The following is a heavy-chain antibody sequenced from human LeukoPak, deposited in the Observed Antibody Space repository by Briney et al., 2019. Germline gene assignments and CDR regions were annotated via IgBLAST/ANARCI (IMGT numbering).Heavy chain of an antibody. D-gene: IGHD3-10*01. CDR2: IKSKTDGGTT. V-gene: IGHV3-15*01. CDR3: TTAYYYGSGSYYTYYLDY. CDR1: GFTFSNAW. J-gene: IGHJ4*02. Sequence: GGSLRLSCAASGFTFSNAWMSWVRQAPGKGLGWVGRIKSKTDGGTTDYAAPVKGRFTISRDDSKNTLYLQMNSLKTEDTAVYYCTTAYYYGSGSYYTYYLDYWGQGTLVTVSS.